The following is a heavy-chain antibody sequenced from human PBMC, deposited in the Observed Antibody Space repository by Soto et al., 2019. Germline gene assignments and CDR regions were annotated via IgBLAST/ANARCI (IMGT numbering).Heavy chain of an antibody. CDR1: GFSFSKYA. CDR2: ITGSGGTI. V-gene: IGHV3-23*01. CDR3: ARERGEYDSGWYIDH. J-gene: IGHJ4*02. Sequence: DVQLLESGGGLVQPGGSLRLSCEASGFSFSKYAMVWVRQAPGKGQEWVSGITGSGGTIEHAASVKGRFTISRDNSKNTVYLQMNSPADEDTGVYYCARERGEYDSGWYIDHWGQGTLVTVSS. D-gene: IGHD6-19*01.